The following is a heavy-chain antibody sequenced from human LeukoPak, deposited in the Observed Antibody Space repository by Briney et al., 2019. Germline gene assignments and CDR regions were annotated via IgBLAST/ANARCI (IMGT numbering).Heavy chain of an antibody. Sequence: GASVKVSCKASGGTFSSYAISWVRQAPGQGLEWMGIINPSGGSTSYAQKFQGRVTMTRDTSTSTVYMELSSLRSEDTAVYYCARGVRLIGDYWGQGTLVTVSS. D-gene: IGHD2-21*01. CDR1: GGTFSSYA. CDR2: INPSGGST. V-gene: IGHV1-46*01. CDR3: ARGVRLIGDY. J-gene: IGHJ4*02.